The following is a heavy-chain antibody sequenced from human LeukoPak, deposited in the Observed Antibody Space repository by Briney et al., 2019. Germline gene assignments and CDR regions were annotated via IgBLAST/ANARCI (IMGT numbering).Heavy chain of an antibody. D-gene: IGHD6-13*01. CDR3: ARDFYSSRMYYFDY. CDR1: GFTFSTYS. J-gene: IGHJ4*02. V-gene: IGHV3-21*01. CDR2: ISSSSSYI. Sequence: GGSLRLSCAASGFTFSTYSMNWVRQAPGKGLEWVSSISSSSSYIYYADSVKGRFTISRDNAKNSLYLQMNSLRAEDTAVYYCARDFYSSRMYYFDYWGQGTLVTVSS.